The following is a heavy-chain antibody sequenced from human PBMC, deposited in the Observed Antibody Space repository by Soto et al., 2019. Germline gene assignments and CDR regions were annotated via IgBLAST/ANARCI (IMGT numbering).Heavy chain of an antibody. CDR1: GYSFISYW. CDR3: ARIIGYCRNNDCSWTFDI. J-gene: IGHJ3*02. V-gene: IGHV5-51*01. CDR2: FYPGDSTS. Sequence: GESLKISCKTSGYSFISYWVAWVRQLPGKGLEWMGTFYPGDSTSTYSPSFQGQVTISVDKSISTAYLQLSSLKASDTAMYYCARIIGYCRNNDCSWTFDIWGQGTMVTVSS. D-gene: IGHD2-15*01.